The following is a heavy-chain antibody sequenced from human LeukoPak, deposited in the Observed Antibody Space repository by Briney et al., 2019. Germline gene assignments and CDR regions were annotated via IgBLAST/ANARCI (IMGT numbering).Heavy chain of an antibody. CDR3: ARALPGDFWSGHDY. CDR1: GFTFSSYA. Sequence: GGSLRLSCAASGFTFSSYAMHWVRQAPGKGLEWVAVISYDGSNKYYADSVKGRFTISRDNSKNTLYLRMNSLRAEDTAVYYCARALPGDFWSGHDYWGQGTLVTVSS. D-gene: IGHD3-3*01. CDR2: ISYDGSNK. J-gene: IGHJ4*02. V-gene: IGHV3-30-3*01.